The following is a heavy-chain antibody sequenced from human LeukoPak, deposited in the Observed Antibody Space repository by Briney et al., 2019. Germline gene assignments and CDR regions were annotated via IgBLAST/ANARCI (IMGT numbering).Heavy chain of an antibody. D-gene: IGHD3-10*01. CDR2: INGDVSST. J-gene: IGHJ3*02. Sequence: PGGSLRLSCAAAGFTFSSYWMHWVRQAPGKGLVWVSRINGDVSSTSYADSVKGRFTISRDNAKNTLYMQMNSLRAEDTAVYYCVCGSGSYSSLDAFDIWGQGTMVTVSS. CDR3: VCGSGSYSSLDAFDI. V-gene: IGHV3-74*01. CDR1: GFTFSSYW.